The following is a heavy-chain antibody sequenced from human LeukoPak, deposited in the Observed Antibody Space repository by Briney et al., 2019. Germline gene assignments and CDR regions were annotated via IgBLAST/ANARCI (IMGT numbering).Heavy chain of an antibody. V-gene: IGHV1-2*02. CDR1: GYTFTGYY. CDR3: AYNLLYCSSTSCSEPNFDY. D-gene: IGHD2-2*01. Sequence: ASVKVSCKASGYTFTGYYMHWVRQAPGQGLAWMGWINPNSGGTNYAQKFQGRVTMTRDTSISTAYMELSRLRSDDTAVYYCAYNLLYCSSTSCSEPNFDYWGQGTLVTVSS. CDR2: INPNSGGT. J-gene: IGHJ4*02.